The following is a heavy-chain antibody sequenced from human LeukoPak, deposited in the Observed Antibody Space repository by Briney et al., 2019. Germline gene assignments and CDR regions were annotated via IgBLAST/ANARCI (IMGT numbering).Heavy chain of an antibody. Sequence: GESLKISCKGSGYSFTSYWIGWVRQMRGKGLEWMGIIYPGDSDTRYSPSFQGQVTISADKSISTAYLQWTSLKPSDTAMYYCARRLSRSYYDIYFDYWGQGTLVTVSS. D-gene: IGHD1-26*01. J-gene: IGHJ4*02. CDR3: ARRLSRSYYDIYFDY. CDR2: IYPGDSDT. CDR1: GYSFTSYW. V-gene: IGHV5-51*01.